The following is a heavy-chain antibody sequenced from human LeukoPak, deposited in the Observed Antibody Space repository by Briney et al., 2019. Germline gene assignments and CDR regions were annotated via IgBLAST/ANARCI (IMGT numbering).Heavy chain of an antibody. D-gene: IGHD3-16*01. Sequence: GGSLRLSCAASGFTFSNAWMSWVRQAPGKGLEWVGRIKSKTDGGTTDYAAPVKGRFTISRDNSKNTLYLQVNSLRAEDTAVYYCARRAGAYTHPYDYWGQGTLVTVSS. V-gene: IGHV3-15*01. J-gene: IGHJ4*02. CDR3: ARRAGAYTHPYDY. CDR1: GFTFSNAW. CDR2: IKSKTDGGTT.